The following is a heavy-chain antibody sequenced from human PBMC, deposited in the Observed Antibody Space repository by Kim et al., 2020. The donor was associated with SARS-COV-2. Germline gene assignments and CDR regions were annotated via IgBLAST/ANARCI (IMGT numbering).Heavy chain of an antibody. D-gene: IGHD6-19*01. J-gene: IGHJ4*02. CDR1: GFTFSSYG. V-gene: IGHV3-30*18. Sequence: GGSLRLSCAASGFTFSSYGMHWVRQAPGKGLEWVAAISYDGSNKYSAASVKGRFTISRDNSKTTLYLQMNSPRAEDTAVYYCAKVWYSSGWAPDYWGQGTLVTVSS. CDR3: AKVWYSSGWAPDY. CDR2: ISYDGSNK.